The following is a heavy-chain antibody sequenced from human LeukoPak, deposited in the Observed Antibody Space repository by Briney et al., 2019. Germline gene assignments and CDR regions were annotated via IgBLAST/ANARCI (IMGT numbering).Heavy chain of an antibody. CDR1: GGSISSYY. J-gene: IGHJ4*02. CDR2: IYYSGST. Sequence: SETLSLTCTVSGGSISSYYWSWIRQPPGKGLEWIGYIYYSGSTNYNPSLKSRVTISVDTSKNQFSLKLSSVTAADTAVYYCATSKFKYSSSSFDYWGQGTLVTVSS. D-gene: IGHD6-6*01. V-gene: IGHV4-59*01. CDR3: ATSKFKYSSSSFDY.